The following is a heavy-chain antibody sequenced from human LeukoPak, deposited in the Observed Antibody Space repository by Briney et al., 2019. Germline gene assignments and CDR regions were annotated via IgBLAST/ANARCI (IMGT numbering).Heavy chain of an antibody. CDR2: ISTASSTT. J-gene: IGHJ4*02. D-gene: IGHD3-22*01. Sequence: GGSLRLSCAASGFTFTSYSMNWVRQAPGKGLEWVSYISTASSTTYYADSVKGRFTISRDNAKNSLYLQMNSLRAEDTAVYYCASGKYYDSSGSRGFEYWGQGTLVTVSS. CDR3: ASGKYYDSSGSRGFEY. CDR1: GFTFTSYS. V-gene: IGHV3-48*04.